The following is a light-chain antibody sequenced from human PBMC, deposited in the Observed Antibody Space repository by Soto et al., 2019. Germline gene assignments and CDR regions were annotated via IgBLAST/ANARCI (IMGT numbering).Light chain of an antibody. CDR3: QQYGTSPPWT. CDR2: GAS. CDR1: QSVSSSY. V-gene: IGKV3-20*01. J-gene: IGKJ1*01. Sequence: EIVLTQSPGTLSLSPGERATLSCRASQSVSSSYLAWYQQKPGQAPRLLIYGASSRATGIRDRFSGSGSGTDFTLTISRLEPEDFAVYYCQQYGTSPPWTFGQGTKVEIK.